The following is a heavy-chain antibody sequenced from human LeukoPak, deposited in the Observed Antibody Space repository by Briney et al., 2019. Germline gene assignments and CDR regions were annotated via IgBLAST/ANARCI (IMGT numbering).Heavy chain of an antibody. CDR3: AKRIRAVAGTGAFDT. CDR1: GFTFSSYA. J-gene: IGHJ3*02. Sequence: GGSLRLSGAASGFTFSSYAMTWVRQAPGKGLEWVSALSGSGGSTYYADSVKGRFTISRDNSQNTLYLQMNSLRAEDTAVYYCAKRIRAVAGTGAFDTWGQGTMVTVSS. V-gene: IGHV3-23*01. CDR2: LSGSGGST. D-gene: IGHD6-19*01.